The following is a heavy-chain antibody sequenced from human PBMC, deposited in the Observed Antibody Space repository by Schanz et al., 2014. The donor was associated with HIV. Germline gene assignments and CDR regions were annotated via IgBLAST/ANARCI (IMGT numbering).Heavy chain of an antibody. CDR1: GFTFDNYG. CDR3: ARDYHWNWFDP. Sequence: QVQLVESGGGVVQPGRSLRLSCAASGFTFDNYGMHWVRQAPGKGLEWVAVISYDGRNKYYADSVKGRFTISRDNSKNTLNLRVNSLRAEDTAVYYCARDYHWNWFDPWGQGTLVTVSS. V-gene: IGHV3-30*03. CDR2: ISYDGRNK. J-gene: IGHJ5*02. D-gene: IGHD1-20*01.